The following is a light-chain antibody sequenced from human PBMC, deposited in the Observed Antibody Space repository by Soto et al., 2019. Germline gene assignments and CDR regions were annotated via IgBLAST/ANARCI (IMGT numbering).Light chain of an antibody. CDR2: DAS. CDR3: QQRSKMPLT. Sequence: EIVLTHSPATLSLSSGETGTLSCRASQSVRNYLAWYQQKPGQAPRLLIDDASNRATGIPARFSGTGSETDFTLTISSLEPEDFAIYYCQQRSKMPLTFGHGTKVDI. CDR1: QSVRNY. J-gene: IGKJ1*01. V-gene: IGKV3-11*01.